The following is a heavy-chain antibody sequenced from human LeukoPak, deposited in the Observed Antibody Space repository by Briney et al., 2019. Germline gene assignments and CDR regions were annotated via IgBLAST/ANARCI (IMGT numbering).Heavy chain of an antibody. CDR3: ARDYIAARHPLDY. V-gene: IGHV3-21*01. J-gene: IGHJ4*02. CDR2: ISSSSYI. CDR1: GFTFSSYS. Sequence: GGSLRLSCAASGFTFSSYSMNWVRQAPGKGLEWVSSISSSSYIYYADSVKGRFTISRDNAKNSLYLQMNSLRAEDTAVYYCARDYIAARHPLDYWGQGTLVTVSS. D-gene: IGHD6-6*01.